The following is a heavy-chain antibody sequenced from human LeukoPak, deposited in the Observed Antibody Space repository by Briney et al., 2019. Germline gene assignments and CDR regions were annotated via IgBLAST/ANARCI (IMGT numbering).Heavy chain of an antibody. V-gene: IGHV3-30-3*01. CDR3: ARDRPYYYDSSGYPLDY. Sequence: GGSLRLSCAASGFTFSSYAMHWVRQAPGRGLEWVAVISYDGSNKYYSDSVKGRFTISRDNSKNTLYLQMNSLRAEDTAVYYCARDRPYYYDSSGYPLDYWGQGTLVTVSS. CDR1: GFTFSSYA. D-gene: IGHD3-22*01. J-gene: IGHJ4*02. CDR2: ISYDGSNK.